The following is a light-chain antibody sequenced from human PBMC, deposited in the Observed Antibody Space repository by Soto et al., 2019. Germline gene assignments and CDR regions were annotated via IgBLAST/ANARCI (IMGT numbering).Light chain of an antibody. Sequence: QSVLTQPPSVSAAPGQKVTISCSGSSSNIGNNYVSWYQQLPGTAPKVLIYDNNKRPSGIPDRFSGSKSGTSATLGITGLQTGDEADYYCGTWDTSLSHVVFGGGTKLTVL. V-gene: IGLV1-51*01. CDR1: SSNIGNNY. J-gene: IGLJ2*01. CDR3: GTWDTSLSHVV. CDR2: DNN.